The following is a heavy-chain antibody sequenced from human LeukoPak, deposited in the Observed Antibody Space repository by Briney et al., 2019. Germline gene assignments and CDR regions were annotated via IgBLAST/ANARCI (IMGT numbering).Heavy chain of an antibody. Sequence: GGSLRLSCAASGFSFSSYWMYWVRQAPGKGLVWVARIRFDGAITRYADSVKGRFTISRDNSKNMLYLQTNSLRAEDTAVYYCAKNELLWFGEFDAFDIWGQGTMVTVSS. J-gene: IGHJ3*02. CDR1: GFSFSSYW. CDR3: AKNELLWFGEFDAFDI. CDR2: IRFDGAIT. V-gene: IGHV3-74*01. D-gene: IGHD3-10*01.